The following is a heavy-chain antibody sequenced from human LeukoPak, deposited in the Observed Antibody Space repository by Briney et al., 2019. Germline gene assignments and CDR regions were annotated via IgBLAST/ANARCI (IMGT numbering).Heavy chain of an antibody. CDR1: GFTFNNYA. CDR2: ISWNSGSV. Sequence: GGSLRLSCAASGFTFNNYAMSWVRQAPGKGLEWVSGISWNSGSVAYADSVKGRFTISRDNSKNSLYLQMNSLRTEDTALYYCAKGKNTGSYLSHVDYWGQGTLVTVSS. CDR3: AKGKNTGSYLSHVDY. D-gene: IGHD3-10*01. V-gene: IGHV3-9*01. J-gene: IGHJ4*02.